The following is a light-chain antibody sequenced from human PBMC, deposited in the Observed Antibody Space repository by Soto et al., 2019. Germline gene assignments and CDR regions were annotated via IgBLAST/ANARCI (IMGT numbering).Light chain of an antibody. CDR3: NSYRTVSTYV. CDR1: SSDIGGYNF. Sequence: QSVLTQPASVAGSPGQSITIACTGTSSDIGGYNFVSWYQQHPGKAPKLLIYDVGNRPSGVSNRFSGSKSVNTASLTISGLQAEDEAHYYCNSYRTVSTYVFGTGTKLTVL. J-gene: IGLJ1*01. V-gene: IGLV2-14*01. CDR2: DVG.